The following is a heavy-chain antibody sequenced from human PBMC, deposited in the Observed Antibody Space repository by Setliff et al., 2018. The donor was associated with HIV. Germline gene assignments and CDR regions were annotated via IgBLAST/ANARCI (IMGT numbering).Heavy chain of an antibody. CDR1: GCSMSGGYN. J-gene: IGHJ6*03. Sequence: PSETLSLTCTVSGCSMSGGYNWGWIRQSPEKGLDWIGSIYFSGSTYYNPSLESRVTISMDTSKNQFSLKLTSVTAADTAVYYCARHPRHYNILTGYRYYYMDVWGKGTTVTVSS. CDR3: ARHPRHYNILTGYRYYYMDV. D-gene: IGHD3-9*01. V-gene: IGHV4-38-2*02. CDR2: IYFSGST.